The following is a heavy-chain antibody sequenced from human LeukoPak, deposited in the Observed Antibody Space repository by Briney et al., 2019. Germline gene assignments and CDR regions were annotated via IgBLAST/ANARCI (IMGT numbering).Heavy chain of an antibody. V-gene: IGHV1-18*01. D-gene: IGHD3-22*01. Sequence: GASVKVSCKASGGTFSSYAVSWVRQAPGQGLEWMGWVSGYNGNTNYAQNVQGRVTMTTDTSTNTAYMELRSLRSDDTAVYYCAKDIHPGLDSGASCCFDYWGQGTPVTVSS. CDR3: AKDIHPGLDSGASCCFDY. CDR2: VSGYNGNT. CDR1: GGTFSSYA. J-gene: IGHJ4*02.